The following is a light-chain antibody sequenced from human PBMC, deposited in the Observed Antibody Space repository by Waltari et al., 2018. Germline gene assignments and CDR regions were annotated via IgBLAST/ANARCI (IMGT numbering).Light chain of an antibody. CDR1: QSISSW. V-gene: IGKV1-5*03. Sequence: DIQMTQSPSTLSASVGDRVTLTCWASQSISSWLAWYQQKPGKAPNLLIYKASSLEIRVPSRFSGSGSGTEFTLTISSLQPDDFATYYCQQYNSYSWTFGQGTKVEIK. CDR3: QQYNSYSWT. CDR2: KAS. J-gene: IGKJ1*01.